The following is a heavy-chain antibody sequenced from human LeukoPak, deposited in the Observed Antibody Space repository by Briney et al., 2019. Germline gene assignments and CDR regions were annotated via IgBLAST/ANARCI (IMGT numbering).Heavy chain of an antibody. V-gene: IGHV3-23*01. D-gene: IGHD4-17*01. CDR3: AKREKGTTGRFFDY. CDR2: ISEGVGNT. J-gene: IGHJ4*02. CDR1: GFTFTNYA. Sequence: GGSLRLSCAASGFTFTNYAMTWVRQARGKGLEWVSGISEGVGNTYYADSVKGRFTISRDHSENTLYLQMNSLRAEDTALYYCAKREKGTTGRFFDYWGQGTLVTVSS.